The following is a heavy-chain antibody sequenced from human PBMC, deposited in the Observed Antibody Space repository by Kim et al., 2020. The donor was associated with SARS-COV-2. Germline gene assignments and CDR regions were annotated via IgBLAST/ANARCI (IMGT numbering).Heavy chain of an antibody. CDR3: ARAWASGSWYWGNWFDP. CDR1: GGSISSGGYY. D-gene: IGHD6-13*01. J-gene: IGHJ5*02. CDR2: IYYSGST. V-gene: IGHV4-31*03. Sequence: SETLSLTCTVSGGSISSGGYYWSWIRQHPGKGLEWIGYIYYSGSTYYNPSLKNRVTISVDTSKNQFSLKLSSVTAADTAVYYCARAWASGSWYWGNWFDPWGQGTLVTISS.